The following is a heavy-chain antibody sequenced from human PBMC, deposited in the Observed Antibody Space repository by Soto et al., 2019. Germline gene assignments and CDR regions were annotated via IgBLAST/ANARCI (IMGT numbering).Heavy chain of an antibody. D-gene: IGHD2-8*01. J-gene: IGHJ4*02. V-gene: IGHV3-48*02. CDR1: GFPVGPYS. Sequence: PGGSLRLFCAASGFPVGPYSMNWVRHAGGKGQEWISYISSSCSTIYYADSVKVRFTISRDSAKTSLYLHMSSLRDEDTAVYYCARDRIMYSKLPETFDSWGQGTLVTDSS. CDR3: ARDRIMYSKLPETFDS. CDR2: ISSSCSTI.